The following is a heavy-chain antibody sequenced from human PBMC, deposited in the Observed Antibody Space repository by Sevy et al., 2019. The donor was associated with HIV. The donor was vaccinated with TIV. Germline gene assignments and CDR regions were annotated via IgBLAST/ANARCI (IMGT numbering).Heavy chain of an antibody. CDR1: GGSISSSSYY. D-gene: IGHD3-10*01. CDR3: ARSTVTIFQH. J-gene: IGHJ1*01. CDR2: IYYSGST. Sequence: SETLSLTCTVSGGSISSSSYYWGWIRQPPGKGLEWFGSIYYSGSTYYNPSLRSRVTISVDTSKNQFSLKLSSVTAADTAVYYCARSTVTIFQHWGQGTLVTVSS. V-gene: IGHV4-39*01.